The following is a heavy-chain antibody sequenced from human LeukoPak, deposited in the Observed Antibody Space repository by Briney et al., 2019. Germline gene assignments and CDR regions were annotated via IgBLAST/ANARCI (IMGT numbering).Heavy chain of an antibody. Sequence: PGRSLRLSCAASGFTFSSYGMHWVRQAPGKGLEWVAVIWYDGSNKYYADSVEGRFTISRDNSKNTLYLQMNSLRAEDTAVYYCARAGERGVVVPAPAGSWFDPWGQGTLVTVSS. D-gene: IGHD2-2*01. CDR2: IWYDGSNK. CDR1: GFTFSSYG. CDR3: ARAGERGVVVPAPAGSWFDP. V-gene: IGHV3-33*01. J-gene: IGHJ5*02.